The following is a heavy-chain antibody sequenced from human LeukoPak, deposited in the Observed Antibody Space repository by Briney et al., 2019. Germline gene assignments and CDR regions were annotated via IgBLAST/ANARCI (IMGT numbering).Heavy chain of an antibody. D-gene: IGHD1-1*01. V-gene: IGHV6-1*01. CDR1: GDSFSSNSVT. CDR2: TYYRSTWYN. CDR3: ARRLTRYDCFDP. J-gene: IGHJ5*02. Sequence: SQTLSLTCAISGDSFSSNSVTWNWIRQSPSRGLEWLGRTYYRSTWYNDYAVSVRGRITVNPGTSKNQFSLHLNSVTPEDTAVYYCARRLTRYDCFDPWGQGILVTVSS.